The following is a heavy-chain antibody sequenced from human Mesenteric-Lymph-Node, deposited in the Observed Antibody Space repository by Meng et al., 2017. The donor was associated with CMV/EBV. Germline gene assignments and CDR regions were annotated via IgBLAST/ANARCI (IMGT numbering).Heavy chain of an antibody. J-gene: IGHJ4*02. CDR2: IRYDGSNK. V-gene: IGHV3-30*02. CDR1: GFTFSSFG. D-gene: IGHD3-22*01. Sequence: GESLKISCAASGFTFSSFGMHWVRQAPGKGLEWVAFIRYDGSNKYYADSVKGRFTISRDNSKNTLYLQMNSVRPEDTAVYYCARASRIGAWLLGPAHWGQGTLVTVSS. CDR3: ARASRIGAWLLGPAH.